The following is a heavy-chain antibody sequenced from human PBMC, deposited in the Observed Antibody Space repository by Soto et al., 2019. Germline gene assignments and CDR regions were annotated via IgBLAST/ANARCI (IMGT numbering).Heavy chain of an antibody. CDR2: ISCNGGST. V-gene: IGHV3-64D*06. D-gene: IGHD6-13*01. Sequence: GGSLRLSCAASGFTFDDYAMHWVRQAPGKGLEYVSAISCNGGSTYYADSVKGRFTISRDNSKNTLYLQMSSLRAEDTAVYYCVKGRAAAGTDWFDPWGQGTLVTVSS. CDR1: GFTFDDYA. CDR3: VKGRAAAGTDWFDP. J-gene: IGHJ5*02.